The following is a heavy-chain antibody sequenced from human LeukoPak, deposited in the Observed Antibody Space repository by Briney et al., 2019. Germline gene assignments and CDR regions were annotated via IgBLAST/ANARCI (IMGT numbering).Heavy chain of an antibody. CDR2: IRSKAYGGTA. Sequence: GGSLRLSCTASGFTFGDYAMSWVRQAPGKGLEWITFIRSKAYGGTAGYAASVRGRFTFSRDDSKSIAYLQLNSLKTEDTAIYYCARSTYSSSYYVVFDYWGQGTLVTVSS. CDR3: ARSTYSSSYYVVFDY. D-gene: IGHD6-13*01. CDR1: GFTFGDYA. V-gene: IGHV3-49*04. J-gene: IGHJ4*02.